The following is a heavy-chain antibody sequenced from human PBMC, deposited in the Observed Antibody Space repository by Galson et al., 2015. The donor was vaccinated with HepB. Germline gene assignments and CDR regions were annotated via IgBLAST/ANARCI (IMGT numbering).Heavy chain of an antibody. V-gene: IGHV4-4*02. Sequence: SETLSLTCAVSGGSISSSNWWSWVRQPPGKGLEWIGEIYHSGSTNYNPSLKSRVTISVDKSKNQFSLKLSSVTAADTAVYYCARGGGPASPNLGYWGQGTLVTVSS. J-gene: IGHJ4*02. D-gene: IGHD2-2*01. CDR3: ARGGGPASPNLGY. CDR1: GGSISSSNW. CDR2: IYHSGST.